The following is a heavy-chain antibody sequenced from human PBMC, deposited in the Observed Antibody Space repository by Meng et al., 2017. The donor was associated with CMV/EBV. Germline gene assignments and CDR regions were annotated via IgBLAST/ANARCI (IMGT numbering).Heavy chain of an antibody. CDR1: GYSFTSYW. J-gene: IGHJ4*02. D-gene: IGHD5-24*01. V-gene: IGHV5-51*01. CDR2: IYPGDSDT. CDR3: ATAPIEMATNGGFFDY. Sequence: GESLKISCKGSGYSFTSYWIVLVRHMPGKGLEWRGIIYPGDSDTRYRPSFQGQVTISADKSISTAYLQWSSLKASDSAMYYCATAPIEMATNGGFFDYWGQGTLVTVSS.